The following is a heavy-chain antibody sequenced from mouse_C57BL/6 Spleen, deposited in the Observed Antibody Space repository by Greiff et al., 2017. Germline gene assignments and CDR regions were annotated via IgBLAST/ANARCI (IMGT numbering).Heavy chain of an antibody. Sequence: EVKVVESGGGLVQSGRSLRLSCATSGFTFSDFYMEWVRQAPGKGLEWIAASRNKANDYTTEYSASVKGRFIVSRDTSQSILYLQMNALRAEDTAIYYCARDDYYGSRYVDVWGTGTTVTVSS. D-gene: IGHD1-1*01. J-gene: IGHJ1*03. CDR3: ARDDYYGSRYVDV. CDR1: GFTFSDFY. V-gene: IGHV7-1*01. CDR2: SRNKANDYTT.